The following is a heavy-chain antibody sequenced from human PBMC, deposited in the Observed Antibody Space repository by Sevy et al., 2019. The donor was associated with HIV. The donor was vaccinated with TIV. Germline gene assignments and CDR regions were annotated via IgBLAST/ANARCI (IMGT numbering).Heavy chain of an antibody. CDR2: IIPIFGTA. D-gene: IGHD2-2*01. V-gene: IGHV1-69*06. Sequence: ASVKVSCKASGGTFSSYAISWVRQAPGQGLEWMGGIIPIFGTANYAQKFQGRVTMTADKSTSTAYMELSSLRSEDTAVYYCARGGGYCSSTSCYDAFDIWGQGTMVTVSS. CDR3: ARGGGYCSSTSCYDAFDI. J-gene: IGHJ3*02. CDR1: GGTFSSYA.